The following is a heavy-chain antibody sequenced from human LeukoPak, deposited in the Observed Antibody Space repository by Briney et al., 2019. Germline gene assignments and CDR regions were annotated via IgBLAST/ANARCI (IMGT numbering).Heavy chain of an antibody. CDR2: IIPIFGTA. CDR3: ARGGSYLSAFDI. D-gene: IGHD1-26*01. J-gene: IGHJ3*02. V-gene: IGHV1-69*06. Sequence: ASVKVSCKASGGTFSNYAISWVRQAPGQGLEWMGGIIPIFGTANYAQKFRGRVTITADKSTRTAYMELSSLRSEDTAVYYCARGGSYLSAFDIWGQGTMVTVSS. CDR1: GGTFSNYA.